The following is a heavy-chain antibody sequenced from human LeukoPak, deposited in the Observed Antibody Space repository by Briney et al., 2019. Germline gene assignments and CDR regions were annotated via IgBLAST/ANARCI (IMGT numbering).Heavy chain of an antibody. V-gene: IGHV1-46*01. CDR3: ARALGVVPALGNYYYMDV. Sequence: GASVKVSCKASGYTFTSYYMHWVRQAPGQGLEWMGIINPSGGSTSYAQKFQGRVTITADESTSTAYMELSSLRSEDTAVYYCARALGVVPALGNYYYMDVWGKGTTVTVSS. CDR2: INPSGGST. D-gene: IGHD2-2*01. J-gene: IGHJ6*03. CDR1: GYTFTSYY.